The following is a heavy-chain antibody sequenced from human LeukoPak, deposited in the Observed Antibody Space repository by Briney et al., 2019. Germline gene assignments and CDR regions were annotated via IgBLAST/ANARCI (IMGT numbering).Heavy chain of an antibody. CDR3: AREVMSQQLGTYYYYMDV. CDR1: GFTFSSYA. D-gene: IGHD6-13*01. V-gene: IGHV3-30-3*01. J-gene: IGHJ6*03. Sequence: GGSLRLSCAASGFTFSSYAMHWVRQAPGKGLEWVAVISYDGGNKYYADSVKGRFTISRDNSKNTLYLQTNSLRAEDTAVYYCAREVMSQQLGTYYYYMDVWGKGTTVTVFS. CDR2: ISYDGGNK.